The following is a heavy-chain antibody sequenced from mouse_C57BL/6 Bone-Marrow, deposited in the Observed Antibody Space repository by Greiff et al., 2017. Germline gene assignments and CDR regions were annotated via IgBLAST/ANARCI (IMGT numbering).Heavy chain of an antibody. CDR2: IYPGDGDT. D-gene: IGHD4-1*02. CDR1: GYAFSSYW. J-gene: IGHJ2*01. Sequence: VQLQQSGAELVKPGASVKISCKASGYAFSSYWMNWVKQRPGKGLEWIGQIYPGDGDTNYNGKFKGKATLTADKSSSTAYMQRSSLTSEDSAVYFCASSTGTGDYFYYWGQGTTLTVSS. CDR3: ASSTGTGDYFYY. V-gene: IGHV1-80*01.